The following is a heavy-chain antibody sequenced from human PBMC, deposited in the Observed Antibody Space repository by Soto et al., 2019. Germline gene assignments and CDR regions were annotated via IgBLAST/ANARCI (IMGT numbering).Heavy chain of an antibody. D-gene: IGHD2-8*01. Sequence: GASVKVSCKASGYTFTRYGISWVRQAPGQGLEWMGWISGYNGDTNYAQKFQDRVSMTIDTSTGTAYMELRSLTSDDTAIYYCAKNGQPPYYYYGLDVWGQGTLVTVS. CDR1: GYTFTRYG. J-gene: IGHJ6*02. V-gene: IGHV1-18*01. CDR2: ISGYNGDT. CDR3: AKNGQPPYYYYGLDV.